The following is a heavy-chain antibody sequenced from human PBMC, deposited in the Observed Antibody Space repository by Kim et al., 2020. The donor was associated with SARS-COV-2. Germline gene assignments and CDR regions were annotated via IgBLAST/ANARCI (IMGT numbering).Heavy chain of an antibody. J-gene: IGHJ6*02. CDR1: GGSISSHF. V-gene: IGHV4-59*11. D-gene: IGHD3-22*01. CDR3: ARAVIVDYSYYYGMDV. CDR2: LYYGGST. Sequence: SETLSLTCTVSGGSISSHFWSWIRQPPGKGLEWIGYLYYGGSTNYNPSLKSRVTISADTSKNQFSLKLSSVTAADTAVYYCARAVIVDYSYYYGMDVWG.